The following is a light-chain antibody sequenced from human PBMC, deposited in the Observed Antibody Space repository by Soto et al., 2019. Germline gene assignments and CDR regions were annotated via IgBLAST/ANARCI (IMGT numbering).Light chain of an antibody. J-gene: IGKJ2*01. V-gene: IGKV3-20*01. CDR2: GVF. CDR3: QHYDGSPRT. CDR1: QSVKSNY. Sequence: ETVLTQSPGTVSLSPGERATLSCRTSQSVKSNYSAWYQQKPGQAPRLLIYGVFNRGTGIPDRFSGSGSGTDFTLTISGLEPEDSAVYYCQHYDGSPRTFGHGTKLEIK.